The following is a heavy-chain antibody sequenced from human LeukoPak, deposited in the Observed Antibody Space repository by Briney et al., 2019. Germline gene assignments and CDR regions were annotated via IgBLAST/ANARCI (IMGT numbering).Heavy chain of an antibody. CDR2: ISSSSSTI. D-gene: IGHD1-26*01. CDR1: GFTFSSYS. CDR3: ARDLSGSYTPYYFEY. J-gene: IGHJ4*02. Sequence: GGSLRLSCAASGFTFSSYSMNWVRQAPGKGLEWVSYISSSSSTIYYADSVKGRFTISRDNAKNSLYLQMNSLRAEDTAVHYCARDLSGSYTPYYFEYWGQGTLVTVSS. V-gene: IGHV3-48*01.